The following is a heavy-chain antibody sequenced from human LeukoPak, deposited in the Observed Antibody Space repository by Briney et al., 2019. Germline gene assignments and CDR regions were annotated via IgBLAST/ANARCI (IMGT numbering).Heavy chain of an antibody. CDR3: ARDPYYGDYHNWYFDL. V-gene: IGHV4-61*02. D-gene: IGHD4-17*01. Sequence: SETLSLTCTVSGGSISSSSYYWSWIRQPAGKGLGWIGRIYTSGSTNYNPSLKSRVTMSVDTSKNQFSLKLSSVTAADTAVYYCARDPYYGDYHNWYFDLWGRGTLVTVSS. CDR2: IYTSGST. J-gene: IGHJ2*01. CDR1: GGSISSSSYY.